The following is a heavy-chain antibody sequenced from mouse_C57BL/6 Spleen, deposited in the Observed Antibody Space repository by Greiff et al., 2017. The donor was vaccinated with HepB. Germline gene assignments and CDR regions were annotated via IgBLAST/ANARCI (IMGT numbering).Heavy chain of an antibody. CDR1: GYTFTSYW. CDR2: IDPSDSET. V-gene: IGHV1-52*01. Sequence: QVHVKQPGAELVRPGSSVKLSCKASGYTFTSYWMHWVKQRPIQGLEWIGNIDPSDSETHYNQKFKDKATLTVDKSSSPAYMQLSSLTSADSAVYYCAREEGYSNYVLDYWGQGTTLTVSS. D-gene: IGHD2-5*01. CDR3: AREEGYSNYVLDY. J-gene: IGHJ2*01.